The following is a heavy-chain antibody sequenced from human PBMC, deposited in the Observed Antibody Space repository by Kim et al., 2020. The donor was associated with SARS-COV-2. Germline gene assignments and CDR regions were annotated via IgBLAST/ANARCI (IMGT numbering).Heavy chain of an antibody. V-gene: IGHV3-23*01. Sequence: VKGRFTISRDNSKNTLYLQMNSLRAEDTAVYYCAKTPSSSWYSTNYYFDYWGQGTLVTVSS. D-gene: IGHD6-13*01. CDR3: AKTPSSSWYSTNYYFDY. J-gene: IGHJ4*02.